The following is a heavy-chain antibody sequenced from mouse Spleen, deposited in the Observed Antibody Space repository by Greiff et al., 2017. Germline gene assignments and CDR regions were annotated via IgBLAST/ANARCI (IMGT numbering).Heavy chain of an antibody. D-gene: IGHD5-1*01. CDR2: INYDGSST. CDR3: ARHLRGLAMDY. CDR1: GFTFSDYY. Sequence: EVKLVESGGGLVKPGGSLKLSCAASGFTFSDYYMAWVRQVPEKGLEWVANINYDGSSTYYLDSLKSRFIISRDNAKNILYLQMSSLKSEDTATYYCARHLRGLAMDYWGQGTSVTVSS. J-gene: IGHJ4*01. V-gene: IGHV5-16*01.